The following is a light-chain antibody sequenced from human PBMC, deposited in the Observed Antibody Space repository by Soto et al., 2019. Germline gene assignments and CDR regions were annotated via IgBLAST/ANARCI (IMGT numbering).Light chain of an antibody. CDR3: QQYNNWPS. CDR2: DAS. CDR1: QSVSTW. V-gene: IGKV1-5*01. Sequence: DIQMTQSPSTLSASVGDRFTITFRPSQSVSTWLAWYQQKPGEAPNLLIYDASSLESGVPSRFSGSGSGTEFTLTISSLQSEDFAVYYCQQYNNWPSFGPGTKVDIK. J-gene: IGKJ3*01.